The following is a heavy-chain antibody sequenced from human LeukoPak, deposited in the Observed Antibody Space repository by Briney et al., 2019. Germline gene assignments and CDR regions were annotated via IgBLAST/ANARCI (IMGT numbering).Heavy chain of an antibody. Sequence: SETLSLTCSVSGGSINNHWWSWIRQPPGKGLEWIGYIYRGETTNYNPSLKSRVTLSVDTSKNQISLKLNSVTAADTAVYYCARLGRTVTLSGAHFYMDVWGKGTTVTVSS. CDR3: ARLGRTVTLSGAHFYMDV. V-gene: IGHV4-4*09. D-gene: IGHD4-17*01. CDR1: GGSINNHW. J-gene: IGHJ6*03. CDR2: IYRGETT.